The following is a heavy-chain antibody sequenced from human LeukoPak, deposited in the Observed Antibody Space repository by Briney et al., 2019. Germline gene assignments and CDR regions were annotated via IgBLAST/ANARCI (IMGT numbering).Heavy chain of an antibody. V-gene: IGHV3-48*01. J-gene: IGHJ4*02. CDR2: IGTSSTTI. CDR3: ARDWGSYLDY. Sequence: GGSLRLSCAASGFTFSSYTMNWVRQPPGKGLEWVSNIGTSSTTIYYADSVKGRFTISRDNAKNSLYLQMNSLRADDTAVYYCARDWGSYLDYWGQGTLVTVSS. CDR1: GFTFSSYT. D-gene: IGHD3-16*01.